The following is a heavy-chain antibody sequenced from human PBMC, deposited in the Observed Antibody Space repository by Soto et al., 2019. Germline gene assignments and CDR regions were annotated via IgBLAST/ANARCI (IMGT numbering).Heavy chain of an antibody. CDR1: GYTFTSYG. CDR2: ISAYNGNT. J-gene: IGHJ6*02. CDR3: ARDPTPRLELRGYYYYGMDV. D-gene: IGHD1-7*01. Sequence: QVQLVQSGAEVKKPGASVKVSCKASGYTFTSYGISWVRQAPGQGLEWMGWISAYNGNTNYAQKLQGRVTMTTDTSTSTAYMKLRSLRSDDTAVYYCARDPTPRLELRGYYYYGMDVWGQGTTVTVSS. V-gene: IGHV1-18*01.